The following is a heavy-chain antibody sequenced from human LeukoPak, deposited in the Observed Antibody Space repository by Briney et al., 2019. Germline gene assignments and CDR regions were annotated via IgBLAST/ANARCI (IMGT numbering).Heavy chain of an antibody. Sequence: SETLSLTCTVSGGSVSSYYWSWIRQPAGKGLEWIGRIYTSGSTNYNPSLKSRVTMSVDTSKNQFSLKLSSVTAADTAVYYCARDGDYYDSSGYDYWGQGTLVTVSS. J-gene: IGHJ4*02. CDR1: GGSVSSYY. D-gene: IGHD3-22*01. CDR2: IYTSGST. V-gene: IGHV4-4*07. CDR3: ARDGDYYDSSGYDY.